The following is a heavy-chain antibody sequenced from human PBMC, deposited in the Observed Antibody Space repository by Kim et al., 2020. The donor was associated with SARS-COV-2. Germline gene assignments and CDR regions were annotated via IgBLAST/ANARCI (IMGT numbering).Heavy chain of an antibody. CDR3: ASSTRGYSYGDY. CDR1: GGTFSSYA. Sequence: SVKVSCKASGGTFSSYAISWVRQAPGQGLEWMGGIIPIFGTANYAQKFQGRVTITADESTSTAYMELSSLRSEDTAVYYCASSTRGYSYGDYWGQGTLVTVSS. D-gene: IGHD5-18*01. V-gene: IGHV1-69*13. CDR2: IIPIFGTA. J-gene: IGHJ4*02.